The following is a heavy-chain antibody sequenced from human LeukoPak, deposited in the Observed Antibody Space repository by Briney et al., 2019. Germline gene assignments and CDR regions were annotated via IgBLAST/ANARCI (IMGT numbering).Heavy chain of an antibody. CDR1: GYTFTSYY. V-gene: IGHV1-46*01. CDR2: INPSGGST. CDR3: ARPYDFWSGSGIYYYYGMDV. Sequence: ASVKVSCKASGYTFTSYYMHWVRQAPGQGLEWMGIINPSGGSTGYAQKFQGRVTMTRDTSTSTVYMELSSLRSEDTAVYYCARPYDFWSGSGIYYYYGMDVWGQGTTVTVSS. D-gene: IGHD3-3*01. J-gene: IGHJ6*02.